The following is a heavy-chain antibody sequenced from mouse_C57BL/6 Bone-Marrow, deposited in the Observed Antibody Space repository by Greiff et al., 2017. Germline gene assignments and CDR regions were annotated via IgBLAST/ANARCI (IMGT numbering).Heavy chain of an antibody. CDR3: ARHGSSYWYFDV. V-gene: IGHV5-17*01. D-gene: IGHD1-1*01. Sequence: DVHLVESGGGLVKPGGSLKLSCAASGFTFSDYGMHWVRQAPEKGLEWVAYISSGSSTIYYADTVKGRFTISRDNAKNTLFLQMTRLRSEDTAMYYCARHGSSYWYFDVWGTGTTVTVSS. J-gene: IGHJ1*03. CDR2: ISSGSSTI. CDR1: GFTFSDYG.